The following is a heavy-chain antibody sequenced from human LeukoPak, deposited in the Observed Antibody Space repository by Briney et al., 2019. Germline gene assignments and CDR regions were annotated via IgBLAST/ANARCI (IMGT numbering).Heavy chain of an antibody. Sequence: GGSLRLSCAASGFIFSHYTMAWVRQAPGKGLEWVSSINGSGDATKYADSFMGRFTISRDNSKNTVSLQINSLRVDDTAVYYCVKSDCASDGCKLLSYWGQGTLVSASS. CDR2: INGSGDAT. V-gene: IGHV3-23*01. CDR1: GFIFSHYT. D-gene: IGHD3-10*01. CDR3: VKSDCASDGCKLLSY. J-gene: IGHJ4*02.